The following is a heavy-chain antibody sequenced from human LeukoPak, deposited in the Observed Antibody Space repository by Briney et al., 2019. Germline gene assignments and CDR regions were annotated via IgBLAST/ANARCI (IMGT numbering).Heavy chain of an antibody. D-gene: IGHD3-22*01. CDR3: AKDESYDSSGSHAFDI. V-gene: IGHV3-30*18. Sequence: GGSLRLSCAASGFTFSSYGMHWVRQAPGKGLEWVAVISYDGSNKYYADSVKGRFTISRDNSKNTLYLQMNSLRAEDTAVYYCAKDESYDSSGSHAFDIWGQGTMVTVSS. CDR2: ISYDGSNK. J-gene: IGHJ3*02. CDR1: GFTFSSYG.